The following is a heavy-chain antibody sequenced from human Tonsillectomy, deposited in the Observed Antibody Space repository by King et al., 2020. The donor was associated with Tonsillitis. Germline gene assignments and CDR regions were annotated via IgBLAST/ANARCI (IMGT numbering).Heavy chain of an antibody. Sequence: VQLVQSGAEVKKPGSSVKVSCKASGGTFSSYAISWVRQAPGQGLEWMGGIIPIFGTANYAQKFQGRVTITADESTSTAYMELSSLRSEDTDLYYCARNRLELGGYYYGMDVWGQGTTVTVSS. CDR3: ARNRLELGGYYYGMDV. J-gene: IGHJ6*02. D-gene: IGHD1-7*01. CDR2: IIPIFGTA. V-gene: IGHV1-69*01. CDR1: GGTFSSYA.